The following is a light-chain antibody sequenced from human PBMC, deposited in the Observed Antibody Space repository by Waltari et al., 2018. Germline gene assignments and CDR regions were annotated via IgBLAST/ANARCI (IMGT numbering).Light chain of an antibody. CDR2: VNSDGSH. CDR1: SGHSRNF. V-gene: IGLV4-69*01. J-gene: IGLJ3*02. Sequence: QLVLTQSPSASASLGASIKLTCTLSSGHSRNFIAWLQQQPEKGPRYLMKVNSDGSHTRGNEIPDRFSGSSSGAERYLTISSLQSEDEADYYCQTGGHGTWVFGGGTKLTVL. CDR3: QTGGHGTWV.